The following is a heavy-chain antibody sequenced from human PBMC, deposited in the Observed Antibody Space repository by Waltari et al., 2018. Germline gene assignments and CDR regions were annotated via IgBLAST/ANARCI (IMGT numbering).Heavy chain of an antibody. CDR3: GRDVYGDYVGGGGGAFDI. Sequence: EVQLVESGGGLVKPGGSLRLSCAASGFTLSTYSMNWVLQAPGKGLEWVSSISSRSYIDYVDSVKGRFTISRDNAKNSRYLQMNSLRAEDTAVYYCGRDVYGDYVGGGGGAFDIWGQGTMVTVSS. V-gene: IGHV3-21*01. CDR1: GFTLSTYS. J-gene: IGHJ3*02. D-gene: IGHD4-17*01. CDR2: ISSRSYI.